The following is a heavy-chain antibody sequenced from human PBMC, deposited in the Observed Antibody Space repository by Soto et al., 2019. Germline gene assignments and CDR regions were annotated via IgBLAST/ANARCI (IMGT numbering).Heavy chain of an antibody. V-gene: IGHV3-13*01. D-gene: IGHD6-19*01. CDR2: IGTAGDT. CDR1: GFTFSSYD. J-gene: IGHJ3*01. Sequence: EVQLVESGGNLVQPGGSLRLSCAASGFTFSSYDMHWVRQDTGKGLEWDSAIGTAGDTYYPDSVKGRFTISRENAKNSLYLQMNSLRAGDTAVYYCARGDNSGWSAFDVWGQGTMVTVSS. CDR3: ARGDNSGWSAFDV.